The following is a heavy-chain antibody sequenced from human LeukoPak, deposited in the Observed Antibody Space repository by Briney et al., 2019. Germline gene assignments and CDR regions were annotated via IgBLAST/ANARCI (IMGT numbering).Heavy chain of an antibody. CDR2: IIVQNGKT. D-gene: IGHD6-13*01. Sequence: ASVKVSCKASGYTFKTYDIHWVRQAPGQGLEWLGWIIVQNGKTNYAQNLQDRVTMTTDTSTTTAYMELRSLRSDDTAVYYCAREEGAPIAAANVWGLGTMVTVSS. J-gene: IGHJ3*01. V-gene: IGHV1-18*01. CDR1: GYTFKTYD. CDR3: AREEGAPIAAANV.